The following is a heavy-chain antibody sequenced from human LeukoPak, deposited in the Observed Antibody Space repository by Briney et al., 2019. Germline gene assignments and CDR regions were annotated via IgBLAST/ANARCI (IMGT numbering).Heavy chain of an antibody. CDR3: ARHRGYSYGLSGWFDP. CDR2: IYPGDSDT. D-gene: IGHD5-18*01. Sequence: GESLTISCKGSGYSFSSYWIAWVRQMPGKGLEWMGIIYPGDSDTRYSPSFQGQVTISADKSISTAYLQWSSLKASDTAMYYCARHRGYSYGLSGWFDPWGQGTLVTVSS. V-gene: IGHV5-51*01. CDR1: GYSFSSYW. J-gene: IGHJ5*02.